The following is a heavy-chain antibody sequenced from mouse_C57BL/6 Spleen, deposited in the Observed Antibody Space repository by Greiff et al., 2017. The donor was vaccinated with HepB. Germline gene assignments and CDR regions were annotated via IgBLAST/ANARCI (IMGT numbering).Heavy chain of an antibody. J-gene: IGHJ1*03. CDR3: TRDAPITTVGGYFDV. D-gene: IGHD1-1*01. CDR2: ISSGGDYI. V-gene: IGHV5-9-1*02. Sequence: EVMLVESGEGLVKPGGSLKLSCAASGFTFSSYAMSWVRQTPEKRLEWVAYISSGGDYIYYADTVKGRFTISRDNARNTLYLQMSSLKSEDTAMYYCTRDAPITTVGGYFDVWGTGTTVTVAS. CDR1: GFTFSSYA.